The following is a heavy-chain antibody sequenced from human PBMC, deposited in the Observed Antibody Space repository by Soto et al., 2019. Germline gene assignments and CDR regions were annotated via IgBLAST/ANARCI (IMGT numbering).Heavy chain of an antibody. D-gene: IGHD5-18*01. CDR3: ARHLRGYSYVIQPYYFDY. CDR2: IYPGDSDT. Sequence: GESLKISCKGSGYSFTSYWIGWVRQMPGKGLEWMGIIYPGDSDTRYSPSFQGQVTISADKSISTAYLQWSSLKASDTAMYYCARHLRGYSYVIQPYYFDYWGQGTLVTVSS. J-gene: IGHJ4*02. CDR1: GYSFTSYW. V-gene: IGHV5-51*01.